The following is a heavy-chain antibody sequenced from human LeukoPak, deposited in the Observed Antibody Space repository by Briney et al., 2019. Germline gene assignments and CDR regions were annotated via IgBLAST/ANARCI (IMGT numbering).Heavy chain of an antibody. CDR2: IYYSGST. J-gene: IGHJ4*02. V-gene: IGHV4-59*01. D-gene: IGHD3-16*02. Sequence: SETLSLTCTVSGGSISSYYWSWIRRPPGKGLEWIGYIYYSGSTNYNPSLKSRVTISVDTSRNQFSLKLSSVTAADTAVYYCARVGIYYDYVWGSYRFDLLSFDYWGQGTLVTVSS. CDR3: ARVGIYYDYVWGSYRFDLLSFDY. CDR1: GGSISSYY.